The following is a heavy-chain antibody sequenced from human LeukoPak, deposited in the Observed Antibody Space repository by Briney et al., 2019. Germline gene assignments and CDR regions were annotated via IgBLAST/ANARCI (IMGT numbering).Heavy chain of an antibody. CDR1: GYTFTSYY. D-gene: IGHD2-8*02. CDR3: ASKIAWWALDT. Sequence: ASVKVSCKASGYTFTSYYMHWVRQAPGQGLEWIGWINTKTGNPTYAQGFTGRFVFSLDTSVSTAYLQISSLKVEDNAVYYCASKIAWWALDTWGQGTMVTVSS. J-gene: IGHJ3*02. V-gene: IGHV7-4-1*02. CDR2: INTKTGNP.